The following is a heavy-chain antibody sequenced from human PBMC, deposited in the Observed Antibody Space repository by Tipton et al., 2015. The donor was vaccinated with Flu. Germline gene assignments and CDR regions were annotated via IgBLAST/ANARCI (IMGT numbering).Heavy chain of an antibody. CDR2: ISAYNGST. J-gene: IGHJ6*02. D-gene: IGHD1-1*01. Sequence: QLVQSGAEVKKPGASVKVSCKASGYTFTSYGISWVRQAPGQGLEWMGWISAYNGSTNYAQKLQGRVTMTTDTSTSTACMELRSLRSDDPAVYYCARDATGTPSFPYYYYGMDVWGQGTTVTVSS. CDR1: GYTFTSYG. V-gene: IGHV1-18*01. CDR3: ARDATGTPSFPYYYYGMDV.